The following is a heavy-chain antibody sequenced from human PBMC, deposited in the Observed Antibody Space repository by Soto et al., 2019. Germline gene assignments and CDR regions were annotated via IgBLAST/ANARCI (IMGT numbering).Heavy chain of an antibody. CDR2: TYYRSKWYN. CDR1: GDSVSSNSAA. D-gene: IGHD1-7*01. CDR3: AREVRGNWNYLKPLYYYYMDV. J-gene: IGHJ6*03. V-gene: IGHV6-1*01. Sequence: QSQTLSLTCAISGDSVSSNSAAWNWIRQSPSRGLEWLGRTYYRSKWYNDYAVSVKSRITINPDTSKNQFSLQLNSVTPEDTAVYYCAREVRGNWNYLKPLYYYYMDVWGKGTTVTVSS.